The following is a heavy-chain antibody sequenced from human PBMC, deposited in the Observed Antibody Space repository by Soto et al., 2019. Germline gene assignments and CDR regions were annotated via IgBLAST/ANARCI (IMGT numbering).Heavy chain of an antibody. CDR3: TRYGGYDRSTDY. V-gene: IGHV3-73*01. CDR2: IRSKANSYAT. CDR1: GFTFSGSA. D-gene: IGHD5-12*01. J-gene: IGHJ4*02. Sequence: EVQLVESGGGLVQPGGSLKLSCAASGFTFSGSAMHWVRQASGKGLEWVGRIRSKANSYATAYAASVKGRFTISRDDSKNTAYLQMNSLKTEDTAVYYCTRYGGYDRSTDYWGQGTLVTVSS.